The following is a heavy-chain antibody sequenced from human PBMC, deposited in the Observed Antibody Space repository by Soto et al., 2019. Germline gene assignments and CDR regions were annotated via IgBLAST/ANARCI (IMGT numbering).Heavy chain of an antibody. CDR1: GFVFSASA. Sequence: EVQLVESGGGLVQPGGSLKLSCAASGFVFSASAMHWVRQAPGKRTEWVGRIRSEAHSYATGYSASLKGRFTISRDDSKNTAYLQMTGLETGDTAVYYCARYDTFDYWGQGTQVTVSS. V-gene: IGHV3-73*02. CDR3: ARYDTFDY. D-gene: IGHD3-9*01. CDR2: IRSEAHSYAT. J-gene: IGHJ4*02.